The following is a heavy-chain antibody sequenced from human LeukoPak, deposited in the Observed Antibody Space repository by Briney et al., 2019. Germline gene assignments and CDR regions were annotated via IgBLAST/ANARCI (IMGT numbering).Heavy chain of an antibody. Sequence: SETLSLTCAVYGESLNGHYWSWIRQPPGKGLEWIGEGSDSGGTKFNPSLKSRVTISADTSKNQFSLKLSSVTAADTAVYYCAKNGQSGFSFDPWGQGTLVTVSS. J-gene: IGHJ5*02. D-gene: IGHD6-25*01. CDR3: AKNGQSGFSFDP. V-gene: IGHV4-34*01. CDR1: GESLNGHY. CDR2: GSDSGGT.